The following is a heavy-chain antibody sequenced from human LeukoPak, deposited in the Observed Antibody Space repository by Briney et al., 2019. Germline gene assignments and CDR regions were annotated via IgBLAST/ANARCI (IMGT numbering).Heavy chain of an antibody. CDR2: LYSGGGA. V-gene: IGHV3-53*01. CDR1: GFTFSSYE. Sequence: GGSLRLSCAASGFTFSSYEMSWVRQAPGKGLEWVSVLYSGGGAYYTDSVRGRFTITRDSSKNTLYLQMNSLRADDTAVYYCVGQTHKDYWGQGTLVTVSS. CDR3: VGQTHKDY. J-gene: IGHJ4*02.